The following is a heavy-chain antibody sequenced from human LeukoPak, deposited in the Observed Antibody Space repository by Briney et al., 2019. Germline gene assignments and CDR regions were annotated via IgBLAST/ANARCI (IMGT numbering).Heavy chain of an antibody. CDR1: GYTFTSYA. CDR2: INSNTGNP. J-gene: IGHJ6*02. D-gene: IGHD2-15*01. CDR3: ARDPRKGGYGMDV. V-gene: IGHV7-4-1*02. Sequence: PPASVNVSCTASGYTFTSYAMNWVRQAPGQGLEWMGWINSNTGNPTYAQGFTGRFVFSLDTSVSTAYLQISSLKAEDTAVYYCARDPRKGGYGMDVWGQGTTVTVSS.